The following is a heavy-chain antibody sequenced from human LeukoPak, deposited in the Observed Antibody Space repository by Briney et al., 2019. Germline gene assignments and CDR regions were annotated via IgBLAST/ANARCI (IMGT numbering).Heavy chain of an antibody. Sequence: GGSLRLSCAASGFTVSSNYMSWVCQAPGKGLEWVSVIYSGGSTYYADSVKGRFTISRHNSKNTLYLQMNSLRAEDTAVYYCARASASGWYDAFDIWGQGTMVTVSS. CDR3: ARASASGWYDAFDI. CDR1: GFTVSSNY. J-gene: IGHJ3*02. CDR2: IYSGGST. D-gene: IGHD6-19*01. V-gene: IGHV3-53*04.